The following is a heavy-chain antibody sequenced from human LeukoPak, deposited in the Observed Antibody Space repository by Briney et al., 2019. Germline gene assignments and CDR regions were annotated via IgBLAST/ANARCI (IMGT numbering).Heavy chain of an antibody. J-gene: IGHJ5*02. Sequence: ASVKVSCKVSGYTLTELSMHWVRQAPGKGLEWMGGFDPEDGETIYAQKFQGRVTITADKSTSTDYLELSSLRSEDTAVYYCARDNSVRDEAWWFNPWGQGTPVTVSS. CDR1: GYTLTELS. D-gene: IGHD5-24*01. CDR2: FDPEDGET. V-gene: IGHV1-24*01. CDR3: ARDNSVRDEAWWFNP.